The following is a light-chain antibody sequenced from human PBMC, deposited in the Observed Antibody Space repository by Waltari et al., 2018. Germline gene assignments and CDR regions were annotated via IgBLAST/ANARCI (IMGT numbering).Light chain of an antibody. CDR1: QSVSSY. CDR2: DAS. Sequence: EIVLTQSPATLSLLPGERATLSCRASQSVSSYLAWYQQKPGQAPRLLIYDASNRATSIPARFSGSGSGTDFTLTISSLEPEDFAVYYCQQRSDWPTFGQGTRLESK. J-gene: IGKJ5*01. CDR3: QQRSDWPT. V-gene: IGKV3-11*01.